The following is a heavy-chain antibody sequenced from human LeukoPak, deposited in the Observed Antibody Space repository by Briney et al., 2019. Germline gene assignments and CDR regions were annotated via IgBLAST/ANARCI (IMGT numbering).Heavy chain of an antibody. CDR3: ARDHDYEGLKGNY. CDR1: GYTFTDFY. V-gene: IGHV1-2*06. Sequence: ASVKVSCKPSGYTFTDFYIHWVRQAPGQGLEYMGRTNTHNGGTVYALQFQGRLSMTRDTSISTAYMELQSLRSEDTAVYYCARDHDYEGLKGNYWGRGTMVTVSS. D-gene: IGHD3-16*01. CDR2: TNTHNGGT. J-gene: IGHJ4*02.